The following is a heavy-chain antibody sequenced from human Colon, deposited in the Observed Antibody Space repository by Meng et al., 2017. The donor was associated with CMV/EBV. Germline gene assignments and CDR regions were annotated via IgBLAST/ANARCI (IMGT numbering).Heavy chain of an antibody. CDR3: ANWAGDDRTGYYPN. CDR1: GFTITNNK. CDR2: IAFDGSKN. D-gene: IGHD3-22*01. V-gene: IGHV3-30*02. Sequence: GGSLRLSCAASGFTITNNKMHWVRQAPGKGLEWVAFIAFDGSKNHYADSVKGRFTISRDNSRNMLYLLMNSLRTEDTAVYYCANWAGDDRTGYYPNWGQGTGVTVSS. J-gene: IGHJ4*02.